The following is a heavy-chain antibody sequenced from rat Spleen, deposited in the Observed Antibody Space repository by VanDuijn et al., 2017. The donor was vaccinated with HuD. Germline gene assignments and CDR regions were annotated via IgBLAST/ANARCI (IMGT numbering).Heavy chain of an antibody. V-gene: IGHV2-63*01. CDR3: SIHPRY. CDR2: MRYNGDT. Sequence: QVQLKESGPGLVQPSQTLSLTCTVSGFSLIRYNVYWVRQPPGKGLEWMGRMRYNGDTSYNSVLKSRLSISRDTSKNQVFLKMNSLQTDDTGTYYCSIHPRYWGQGVMVTVSS. J-gene: IGHJ2*01. D-gene: IGHD3-1*01. CDR1: GFSLIRYN.